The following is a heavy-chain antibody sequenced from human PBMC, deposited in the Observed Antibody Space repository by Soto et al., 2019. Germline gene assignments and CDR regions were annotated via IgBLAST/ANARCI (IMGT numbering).Heavy chain of an antibody. J-gene: IGHJ3*02. V-gene: IGHV3-23*01. CDR1: GVTFIGYG. CDR3: AKDEVVAALGSDAFDI. Sequence: PGGSLRLSWGAAGVTFIGYGRSWVRQAPGKGLEWVSAISGSGGSTYYADSVKGRFTISRDNSKNTLYLQMNSLRAEDTAVYYCAKDEVVAALGSDAFDIWGQGTMVTVSS. D-gene: IGHD2-15*01. CDR2: ISGSGGST.